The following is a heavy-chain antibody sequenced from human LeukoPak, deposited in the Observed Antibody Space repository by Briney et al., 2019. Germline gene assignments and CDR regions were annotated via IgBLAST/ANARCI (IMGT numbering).Heavy chain of an antibody. D-gene: IGHD3-10*01. J-gene: IGHJ4*02. CDR1: GFTFSSYW. CDR3: ARDKSYFGSGNYHYFDS. CDR2: IKQDGSEK. Sequence: RPGGSLRLSCAASGFTFSSYWMSWVRQAPGKGLEWVANIKQDGSEKYYVDSVKGRFTISRDNAKNSLYLQMNSLRPEDTALYYCARDKSYFGSGNYHYFDSWGQGALVIVSS. V-gene: IGHV3-7*01.